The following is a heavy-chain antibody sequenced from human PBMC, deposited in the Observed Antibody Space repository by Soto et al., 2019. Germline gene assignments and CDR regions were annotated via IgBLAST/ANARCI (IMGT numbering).Heavy chain of an antibody. Sequence: SETLSLTCTVSGGSISSYYWSWIRQPAGKGLEWIGRIYTSGSTNYNPSLKSRVTMSVDTSKNQFSLKLSSVTAADTAVYYCARAGGNYYDSSGYYLNFDYWGQGTLVTVSS. CDR2: IYTSGST. D-gene: IGHD3-22*01. CDR1: GGSISSYY. CDR3: ARAGGNYYDSSGYYLNFDY. V-gene: IGHV4-4*07. J-gene: IGHJ4*02.